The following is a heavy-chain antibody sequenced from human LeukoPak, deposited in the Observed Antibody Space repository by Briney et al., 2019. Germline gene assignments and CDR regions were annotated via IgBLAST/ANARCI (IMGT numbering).Heavy chain of an antibody. V-gene: IGHV3-74*01. CDR1: GFTFSNYR. CDR3: ARVEKKLIVGSTNHWFDP. J-gene: IGHJ5*02. CDR2: INSDGSSR. D-gene: IGHD1-26*01. Sequence: GGSLRLSCAAFGFTFSNYRMHWVRQAPGKGLVWVSRINSDGSSRHYADSVKGRFTISRDNAKNTLYLQMNSLRADDTAVYYCARVEKKLIVGSTNHWFDPWGQGTLVTVSS.